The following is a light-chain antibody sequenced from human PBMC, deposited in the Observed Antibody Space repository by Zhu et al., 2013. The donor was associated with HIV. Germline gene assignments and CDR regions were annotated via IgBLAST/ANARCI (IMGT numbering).Light chain of an antibody. V-gene: IGLV1-51*01. CDR3: GTWDSSVSAGV. CDR2: DNN. CDR1: TSNIGNNY. Sequence: QSVLTQPPSVSAAPGQTVTISCSGSTSNIGNNYVSWYQQLPGTAPKLLIYDNNKRPSGIPDRFSGSKSGTSATLGITGLQTGDEADYYCGTWDSSVSAGVFGGGTKLTVL. J-gene: IGLJ3*02.